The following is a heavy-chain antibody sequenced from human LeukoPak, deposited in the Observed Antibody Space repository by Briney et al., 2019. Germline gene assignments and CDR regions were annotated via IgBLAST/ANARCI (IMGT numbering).Heavy chain of an antibody. CDR3: ARDRLRRPYYFDY. CDR1: GFTFSSYG. J-gene: IGHJ4*02. D-gene: IGHD3-16*01. Sequence: GGSLRLSCAASGFTFSSYGMHWVRQAPGKGLEWVALVSYDDSYKYYPDSVKGRFTISRDNSKNTLYLQIDSLRAEDTAVYYCARDRLRRPYYFDYWGQGTLVTVSS. CDR2: VSYDDSYK. V-gene: IGHV3-30*03.